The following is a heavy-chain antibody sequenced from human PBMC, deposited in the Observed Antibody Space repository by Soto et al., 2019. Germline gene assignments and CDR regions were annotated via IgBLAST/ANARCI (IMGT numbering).Heavy chain of an antibody. CDR1: GGSISSGGYY. CDR3: ARTKLSTIFGVVIIRRYFDY. D-gene: IGHD3-3*01. V-gene: IGHV4-31*03. CDR2: IYYSGST. J-gene: IGHJ4*02. Sequence: SETLSLTCTVSGGSISSGGYYWSWIRQHPGKGLEWIGYIYYSGSTNYNPSPKSRVTISVDTSKNQFSLKLSSVTAADTAVYYCARTKLSTIFGVVIIRRYFDYWGQGTLVTVSS.